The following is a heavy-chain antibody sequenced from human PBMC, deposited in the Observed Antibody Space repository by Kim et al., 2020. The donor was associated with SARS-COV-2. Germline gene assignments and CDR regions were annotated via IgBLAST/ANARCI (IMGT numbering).Heavy chain of an antibody. V-gene: IGHV3-30*01. J-gene: IGHJ6*02. CDR3: ARDQDTAMVADYYYYGMDV. Sequence: GRFTISRDNSKNTLYLQMNSLGAEDTAVYYCARDQDTAMVADYYYYGMDVWGQGTTVTVSS. D-gene: IGHD5-18*01.